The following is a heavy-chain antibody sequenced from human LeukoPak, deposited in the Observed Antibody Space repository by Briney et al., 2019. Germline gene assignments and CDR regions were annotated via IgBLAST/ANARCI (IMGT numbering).Heavy chain of an antibody. CDR3: ARASITMVRGVIIRDYYGMDV. J-gene: IGHJ6*04. D-gene: IGHD3-10*01. V-gene: IGHV1-2*04. Sequence: ASVKVSCKASGYTFTGYYMHWVRQAPGQGLEWMGWINPNSGGTNYAQKFQGWVTMTRDTSISTGYMELSRLRSDDTAVYYCARASITMVRGVIIRDYYGMDVWGKGTTVTVSS. CDR1: GYTFTGYY. CDR2: INPNSGGT.